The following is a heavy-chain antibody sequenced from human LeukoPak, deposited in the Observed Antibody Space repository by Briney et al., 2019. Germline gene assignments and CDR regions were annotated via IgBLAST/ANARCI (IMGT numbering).Heavy chain of an antibody. J-gene: IGHJ4*02. CDR2: ISAYNGST. CDR1: GYTFTSYG. Sequence: ASVKVSCKASGYTFTSYGISWVRQAPGQGLEWMGWISAYNGSTNYAQNVQGRVTMTTDTSTSTAYMELRSLRSDDTAVYYCARIRPYNWNIDYWGQGTLVTVSS. D-gene: IGHD1-1*01. V-gene: IGHV1-18*01. CDR3: ARIRPYNWNIDY.